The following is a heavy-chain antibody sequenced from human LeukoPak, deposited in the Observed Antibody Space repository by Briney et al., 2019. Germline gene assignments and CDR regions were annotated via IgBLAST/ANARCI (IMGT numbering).Heavy chain of an antibody. Sequence: PSEALSLTCTVSGGSINNGGYYWSWIRQHPGKGLEWIGYIYYSGSSYYNPSLRSRVTISVDTSKNHFSLKLSSVTAADTAVYYCARNRDGYNSFDYWGQGTLVTVSS. CDR2: IYYSGSS. CDR3: ARNRDGYNSFDY. J-gene: IGHJ4*02. CDR1: GGSINNGGYY. V-gene: IGHV4-31*03. D-gene: IGHD5-24*01.